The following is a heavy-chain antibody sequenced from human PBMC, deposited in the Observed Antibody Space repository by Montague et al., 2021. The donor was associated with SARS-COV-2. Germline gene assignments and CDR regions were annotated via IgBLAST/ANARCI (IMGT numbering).Heavy chain of an antibody. V-gene: IGHV4-34*01. CDR2: ISHSGST. Sequence: SETLSLTCAVYGGSFSGYYWSWIRQPPGKGLEWIGEISHSGSTNYNSSLKSRVTISVDTSKNQFSLKLSSVTAADTAVYYCARGRKRITVVRGVSSDWFDPWGQGTLVTVSS. CDR3: ARGRKRITVVRGVSSDWFDP. J-gene: IGHJ5*02. CDR1: GGSFSGYY. D-gene: IGHD3-10*01.